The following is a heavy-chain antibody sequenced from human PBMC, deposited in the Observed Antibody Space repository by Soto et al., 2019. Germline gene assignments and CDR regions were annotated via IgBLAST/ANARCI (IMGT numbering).Heavy chain of an antibody. CDR1: GGTFSSYA. Sequence: QVQLVQSGAEVKKPGSSVKVSCKASGGTFSSYAISWVRQAPGQGLEWMGGIIPIFGTANYAQKFQGRVTISADESTSTAYMELSSLRSEDTAVYYCAREGGSGNYRYYAMDVWGQGTKVTVSS. D-gene: IGHD3-10*01. J-gene: IGHJ6*02. V-gene: IGHV1-69*12. CDR2: IIPIFGTA. CDR3: AREGGSGNYRYYAMDV.